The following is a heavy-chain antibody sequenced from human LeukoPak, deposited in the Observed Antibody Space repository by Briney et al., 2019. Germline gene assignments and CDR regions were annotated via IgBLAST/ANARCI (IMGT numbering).Heavy chain of an antibody. D-gene: IGHD4-17*01. CDR3: ARLGWSTTFDY. Sequence: SETLSLTCTVSGGSISSSSYYWGWIRQPPGKGLEWIGSIYCSGSTYYNPSLKSRVTISVDTSKNQFSLKLSSVTAADTAVYYCARLGWSTTFDYWGQGTLVTVSS. J-gene: IGHJ4*02. V-gene: IGHV4-39*01. CDR1: GGSISSSSYY. CDR2: IYCSGST.